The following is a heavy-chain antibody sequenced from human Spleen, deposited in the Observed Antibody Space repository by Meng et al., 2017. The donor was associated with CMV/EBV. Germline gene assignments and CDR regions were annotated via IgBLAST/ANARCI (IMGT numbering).Heavy chain of an antibody. D-gene: IGHD5-24*01. CDR3: ARVNGPSRWQFDF. CDR1: GGSVSSGSSY. V-gene: IGHV4-61*01. CDR2: INHSGST. J-gene: IGHJ4*02. Sequence: SETLSLTCTVSGGSVSSGSSYWSWIRQPPGKGLEWIGEINHSGSTNYNPSLKSRVTISVDTSKNQFSLKLSSVTDADTAVYYCARVNGPSRWQFDFWGQGTLVTVSS.